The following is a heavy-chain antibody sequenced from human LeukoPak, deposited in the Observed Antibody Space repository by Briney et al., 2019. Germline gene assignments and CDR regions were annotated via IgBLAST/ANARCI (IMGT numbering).Heavy chain of an antibody. CDR1: GFTFGNYG. D-gene: IGHD5-12*01. J-gene: IGHJ4*02. V-gene: IGHV3-23*01. CDR2: ISGRGRST. Sequence: GGSLRLSCAASGFTFGNYGMSWVRQAPGKGLEWVSAISGRGRSTYYADSVKGRFTISRDNSKNTLYLQMNSLRAEDTAVYYCARGDSGYAYGSFDYWGQGTLVTVSS. CDR3: ARGDSGYAYGSFDY.